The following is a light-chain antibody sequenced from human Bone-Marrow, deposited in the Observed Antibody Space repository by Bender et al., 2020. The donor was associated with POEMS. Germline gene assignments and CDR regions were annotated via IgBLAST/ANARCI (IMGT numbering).Light chain of an antibody. V-gene: IGLV1-44*01. CDR1: SSNIGAHA. CDR2: SSH. J-gene: IGLJ3*02. CDR3: AVWDDSLNGWV. Sequence: QSVLTQPPSASGTPGQRVTISCSGGSSNIGAHAVNWYLHLPGTAPKLLIYSSHRRPSEVPDRFSGSRSGTSASLAISGLQSEDEADYYCAVWDDSLNGWVFGGGTKLTVL.